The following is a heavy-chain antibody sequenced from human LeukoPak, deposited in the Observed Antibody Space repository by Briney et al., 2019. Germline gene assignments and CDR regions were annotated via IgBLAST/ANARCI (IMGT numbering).Heavy chain of an antibody. J-gene: IGHJ4*02. Sequence: GGSLRLSCAASGFTFSNYSMNWVRQAPGNGLEWVSYITSSSTVYYAGSVKGRFTISRDHAKTSLFLQMNSLRAEDTAVYYCARDYCSGPKCYFIDYWGQGALVTVSS. CDR1: GFTFSNYS. CDR3: ARDYCSGPKCYFIDY. D-gene: IGHD2-15*01. CDR2: ITSSSTV. V-gene: IGHV3-48*04.